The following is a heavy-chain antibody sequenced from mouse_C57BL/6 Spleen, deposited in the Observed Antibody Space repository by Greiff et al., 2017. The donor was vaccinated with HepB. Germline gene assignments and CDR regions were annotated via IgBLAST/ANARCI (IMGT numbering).Heavy chain of an antibody. CDR1: GYTFTDYN. D-gene: IGHD2-4*01. J-gene: IGHJ4*01. Sequence: EVQLQQSGPELVKPGASVKIPCKASGYTFTDYNMDWVKQSHGKSLEWIGDINPNNGGTIYNQKFKGKATLTVDKSSSTDYMELRSLTSEDTAVYYCARDDYDGEGSMDYWGQGTSVTVSS. CDR2: INPNNGGT. V-gene: IGHV1-18*01. CDR3: ARDDYDGEGSMDY.